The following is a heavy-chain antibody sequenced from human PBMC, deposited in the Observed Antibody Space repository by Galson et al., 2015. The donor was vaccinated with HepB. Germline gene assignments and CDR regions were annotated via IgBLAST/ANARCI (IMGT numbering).Heavy chain of an antibody. CDR3: AKDAGYSSGWHKHYGD. V-gene: IGHV3-33*06. CDR2: IWYDGSNK. D-gene: IGHD6-19*01. CDR1: GFTFSSYG. J-gene: IGHJ4*02. Sequence: SLRLSCAASGFTFSSYGMHWVRQAPGKGLEWVAVIWYDGSNKYYADSVKGRFTISRDNSKNTLYLQMNSLRAEDTAVYYCAKDAGYSSGWHKHYGDWGQGTLVTVSS.